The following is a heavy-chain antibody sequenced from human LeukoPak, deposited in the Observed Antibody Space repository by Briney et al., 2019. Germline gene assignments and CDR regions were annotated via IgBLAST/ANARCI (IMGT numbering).Heavy chain of an antibody. V-gene: IGHV1-46*01. D-gene: IGHD6-19*01. CDR3: AREEAGYSSGWGYFDY. Sequence: ASVKVSCKASGYTFTSYYMHWVRQAPGQGLEWMGIINPSGGSTSYAQKFQGRVTMTRDTSTSTVYIELSSLRSEDTAVYYCAREEAGYSSGWGYFDYWGQGTLVTVSS. CDR1: GYTFTSYY. CDR2: INPSGGST. J-gene: IGHJ4*02.